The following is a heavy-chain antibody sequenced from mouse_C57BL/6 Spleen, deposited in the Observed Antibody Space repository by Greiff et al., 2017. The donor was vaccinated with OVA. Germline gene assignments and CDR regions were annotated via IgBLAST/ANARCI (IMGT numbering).Heavy chain of an antibody. CDR3: ARDGGGRAWFAY. Sequence: EVQGVESGGGLVKPGGSLKLSCAASGFTFSSYAMSWVRQTPEKRLEWVATISDGGSYTYYPDNVKGRFTISRDNAKNNLYLQMSHLKSEDTAMDYCARDGGGRAWFAYWGQGTLVTVSA. CDR1: GFTFSSYA. CDR2: ISDGGSYT. J-gene: IGHJ3*01. V-gene: IGHV5-4*01.